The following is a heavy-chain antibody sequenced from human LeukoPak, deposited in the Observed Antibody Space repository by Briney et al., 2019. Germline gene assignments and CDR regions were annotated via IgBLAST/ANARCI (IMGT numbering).Heavy chain of an antibody. CDR2: IWYDGSNK. Sequence: GRSLRLSCAASGFTFSSYGMHWVRQAPGKGLEWVAVIWYDGSNKYYADSVKGRFTISRDNSKNTLYLQMNSLRAEDTAVYYCARERRLLRGDAFDVWGQGTRVTVSS. CDR3: ARERRLLRGDAFDV. D-gene: IGHD4-23*01. CDR1: GFTFSSYG. J-gene: IGHJ3*01. V-gene: IGHV3-33*01.